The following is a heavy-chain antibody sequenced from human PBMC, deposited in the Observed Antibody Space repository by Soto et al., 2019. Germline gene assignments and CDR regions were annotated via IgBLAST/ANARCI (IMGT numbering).Heavy chain of an antibody. D-gene: IGHD1-26*01. J-gene: IGHJ4*02. Sequence: QVQLVQSGAAVKKPGSSVKVSCKASGGTFSSYTISWVRQAPGQGLEWMGRIIPILGIANYAQKFQGRVTITADKSTSTAYMELSSLRSEDTAVYYCARGSGSYHFDYWGQGTLVTVSS. CDR1: GGTFSSYT. V-gene: IGHV1-69*02. CDR2: IIPILGIA. CDR3: ARGSGSYHFDY.